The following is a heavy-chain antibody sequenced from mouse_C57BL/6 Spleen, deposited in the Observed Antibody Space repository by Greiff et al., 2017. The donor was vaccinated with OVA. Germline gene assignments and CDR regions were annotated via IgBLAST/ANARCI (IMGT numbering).Heavy chain of an antibody. J-gene: IGHJ3*01. Sequence: QVQLKQPGAELVKPGASVKLSCKASGYTFTSYWMHWVKQRPGQGLEWIGMIHPNSGSTNYNEKFKSKATLTVDKSSSTAYMQLSSLTSEDSAVYYCARGEAPRFAYWGQGTLVTVSA. CDR1: GYTFTSYW. CDR2: IHPNSGST. V-gene: IGHV1-64*01. CDR3: ARGEAPRFAY.